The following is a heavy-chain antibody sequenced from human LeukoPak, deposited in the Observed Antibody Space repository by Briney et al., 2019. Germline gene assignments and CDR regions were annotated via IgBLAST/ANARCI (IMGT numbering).Heavy chain of an antibody. J-gene: IGHJ6*03. CDR2: INHSGST. CDR1: GGSFSGYY. V-gene: IGHV4-34*01. CDR3: ARPPVYDFWSGYVGGYYMDV. Sequence: PSETLSLTCAVYGGSFSGYYWSWIRQPPGKGLEWIGGINHSGSTNYNPSLKSRVTISVDTSKNQFSLKLSSVTAADTAVYYCARPPVYDFWSGYVGGYYMDVWGKGTTVTVSS. D-gene: IGHD3-3*01.